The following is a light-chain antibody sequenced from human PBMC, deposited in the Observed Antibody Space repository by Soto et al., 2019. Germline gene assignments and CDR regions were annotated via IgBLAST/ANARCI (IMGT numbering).Light chain of an antibody. CDR1: QRVDSY. J-gene: IGKJ1*01. Sequence: DIQVTPSPSSLSASVGDSVTLSCQTSQRVDSYIHWYQHQSGKPPKLLIYAASTLQDGVPSRFSGGGSGTAFSLIITGLQPGDSATYYCQQTYTSVATFGQGTKV. V-gene: IGKV1-39*01. CDR3: QQTYTSVAT. CDR2: AAS.